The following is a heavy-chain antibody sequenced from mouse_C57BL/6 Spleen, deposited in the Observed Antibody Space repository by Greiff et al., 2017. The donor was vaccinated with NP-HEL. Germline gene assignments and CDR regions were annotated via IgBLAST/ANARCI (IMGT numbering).Heavy chain of an antibody. CDR2: IDPSDSYT. CDR1: GYTFTSYW. V-gene: IGHV1-50*01. D-gene: IGHD1-1*01. CDR3: AGDYYGSSRFAY. J-gene: IGHJ3*01. Sequence: QVQLKQPGAELVKPGASVKLSCKASGYTFTSYWMQWVKQRPGQGLEWIGEIDPSDSYTNYNQKFKGKATLTVDTSSSTAYMQLSSLTSEDSAVYYCAGDYYGSSRFAYWGQGTLVTVSA.